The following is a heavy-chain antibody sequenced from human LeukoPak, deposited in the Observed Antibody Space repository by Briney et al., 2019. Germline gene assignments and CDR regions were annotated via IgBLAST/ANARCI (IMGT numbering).Heavy chain of an antibody. D-gene: IGHD2-2*01. CDR3: AKDRYCSSTNCPYDY. CDR1: GFTSSDYT. Sequence: GGSLRLSCAASGFTSSDYTMNWVRQAPGKGLEWVSGISVSDGSTYYADSVRGRFTMSRDNSNNMLFLQMNSLRAEDTAVYYCAKDRYCSSTNCPYDYWGQGTLVAVSS. CDR2: ISVSDGST. V-gene: IGHV3-23*01. J-gene: IGHJ4*02.